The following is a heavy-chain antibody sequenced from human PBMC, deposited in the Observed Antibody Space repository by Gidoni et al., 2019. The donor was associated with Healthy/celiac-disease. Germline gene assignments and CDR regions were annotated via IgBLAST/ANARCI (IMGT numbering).Heavy chain of an antibody. CDR1: GGSFSGYY. Sequence: QVQLQQRGAGLLTPSETPSLTCAVYGGSFSGYYWSWIRQPPGKGLEWTGEINHSGSTNYNPSLKGRVTISVDTSKNQFSLKLSSVTAADTAVYYCARGRWFRGRGIAAAGTVFDYWGQGTLVTVSS. CDR2: INHSGST. V-gene: IGHV4-34*01. J-gene: IGHJ4*02. D-gene: IGHD6-13*01. CDR3: ARGRWFRGRGIAAAGTVFDY.